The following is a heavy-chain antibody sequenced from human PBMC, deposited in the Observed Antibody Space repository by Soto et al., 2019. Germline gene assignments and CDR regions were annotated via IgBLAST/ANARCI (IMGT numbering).Heavy chain of an antibody. J-gene: IGHJ1*01. D-gene: IGHD2-21*01. CDR1: GVRFTEGG. V-gene: IGHV3-15*07. CDR2: IKSKKDGGTA. CDR3: ASDSRDCLID. Sequence: RGSRILCSGASGVRFTEGGMNLVPQAPGKGLEWVGHIKSKKDGGTADYAAAVKGRFTISRYDSENKVYLQMNRLTTEDTSVYYCASDSRDCLIDWGQGTLVIVSS.